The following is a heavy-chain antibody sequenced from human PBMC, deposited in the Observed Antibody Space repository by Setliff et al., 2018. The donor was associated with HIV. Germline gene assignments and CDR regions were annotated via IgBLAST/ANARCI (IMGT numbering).Heavy chain of an antibody. CDR3: ARVSAMDFDY. CDR1: GYTFTGYY. D-gene: IGHD5-18*01. J-gene: IGHJ4*02. Sequence: GASVKVSFKASGYTFTGYYMHWVRQAPGHGLEWMGRINPNSGVTNYAQKFQGRVTLTRDTSISTAYLELSRLRSDDTAVYYCARVSAMDFDYWGQGTLVTVSS. CDR2: INPNSGVT. V-gene: IGHV1-2*06.